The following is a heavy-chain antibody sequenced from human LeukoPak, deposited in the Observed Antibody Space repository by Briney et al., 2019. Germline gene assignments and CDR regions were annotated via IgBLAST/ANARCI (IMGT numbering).Heavy chain of an antibody. CDR2: ISAYNGNT. Sequence: ASVKVSCKASGYTFTSYGISWVRQAPGQGLEWMGWISAYNGNTNYAQKLQGRVTMTTDTSTSTAYMELRRLRSDDTAVYYCVRVTTRPYRDYWGQGTLVTVSS. CDR1: GYTFTSYG. CDR3: VRVTTRPYRDY. V-gene: IGHV1-18*01. D-gene: IGHD4-17*01. J-gene: IGHJ4*02.